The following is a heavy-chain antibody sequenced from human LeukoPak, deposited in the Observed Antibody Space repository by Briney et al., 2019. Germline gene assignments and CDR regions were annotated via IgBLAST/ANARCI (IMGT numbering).Heavy chain of an antibody. CDR2: IHYRGDT. Sequence: PSETLSLTCTVSGGSISSNYWRWIRQAPGKGLEWIGYIHYRGDTNYFPSLKSRVTISVGTSKTQFSLKLTSVTTADTSVYYCVRSRGIPNTHYGLLFDYWGQGTPVTVSS. CDR1: GGSISSNY. CDR3: VRSRGIPNTHYGLLFDY. J-gene: IGHJ4*02. V-gene: IGHV4-59*01. D-gene: IGHD3-10*01.